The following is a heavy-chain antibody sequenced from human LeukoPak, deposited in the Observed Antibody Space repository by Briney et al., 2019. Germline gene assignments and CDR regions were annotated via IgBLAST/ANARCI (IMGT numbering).Heavy chain of an antibody. CDR3: AKDPDYQLLSRASFDI. CDR2: ISGSGGTT. V-gene: IGHV3-23*01. Sequence: GGSLRLXCAASGFTFSAYAMSWVRQAPGKGLEWVSGISGSGGTTYYADYSVKGRFTISRDNSKNTLYLQMNSLSDEDTGVYYCAKDPDYQLLSRASFDIWGQGTMVTVSS. D-gene: IGHD3-16*01. CDR1: GFTFSAYA. J-gene: IGHJ3*02.